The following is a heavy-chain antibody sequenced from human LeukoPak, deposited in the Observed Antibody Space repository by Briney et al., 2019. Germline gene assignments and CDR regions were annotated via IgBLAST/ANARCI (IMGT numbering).Heavy chain of an antibody. Sequence: SVKASCKASGYTFSSYDISCVRQAPGQGLEWMGCINAYNWNTNYAHKFQGRVTMNTDTPTTTPYIQPRSLRSDGTAVYHFARSPHNLVVPTAISYGGQGTLVTVSS. V-gene: IGHV1-18*01. D-gene: IGHD2-2*01. J-gene: IGHJ4*02. CDR3: ARSPHNLVVPTAISY. CDR1: GYTFSSYD. CDR2: INAYNWNT.